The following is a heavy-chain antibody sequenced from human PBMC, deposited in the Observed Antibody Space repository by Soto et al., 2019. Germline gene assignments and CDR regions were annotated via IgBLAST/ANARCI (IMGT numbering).Heavy chain of an antibody. CDR2: IYNAGSSE. CDR3: TRVGGSVSGMDV. CDR1: GFTFSIYC. Sequence: EVQLVESGGGLVQPGGSLRLSCAASGFTFSIYCMHWVRQAPGKGPVWVSRIYNAGSSERYADSVKGRFTISSDNAKNTVYLQMNSLRAEDTAVYYCTRVGGSVSGMDVWGQGTMVTVSS. J-gene: IGHJ6*02. D-gene: IGHD1-26*01. V-gene: IGHV3-74*01.